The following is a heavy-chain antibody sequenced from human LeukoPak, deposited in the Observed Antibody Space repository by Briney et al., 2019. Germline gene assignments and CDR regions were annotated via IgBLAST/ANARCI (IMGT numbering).Heavy chain of an antibody. CDR1: GGTFSSYA. J-gene: IGHJ4*02. D-gene: IGHD3-22*01. Sequence: GSSVKVSCKASGGTFSSYAISWVRQAPGQGLEWMGGIIPIFGTANYAQKFQGKVTITADESTSTAYMGLSSLRSEDTAVYYCARGWDYDSGGRPTAYVYWGQGTLVSVSS. V-gene: IGHV1-69*01. CDR2: IIPIFGTA. CDR3: ARGWDYDSGGRPTAYVY.